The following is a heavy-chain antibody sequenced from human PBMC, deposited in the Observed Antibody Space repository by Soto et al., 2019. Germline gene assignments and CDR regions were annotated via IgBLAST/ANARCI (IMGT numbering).Heavy chain of an antibody. V-gene: IGHV5-51*01. CDR1: GYSFTNYW. CDR3: ARGDVNYPFDY. D-gene: IGHD1-7*01. J-gene: IGHJ4*02. Sequence: GESLQISCKGSGYSFTNYWIGWVRQMPGKGLEWMGIIYPGDSDTRYSPSFQGQVTFSADKSITTAYLQWSSLKASDTAIYYCARGDVNYPFDYWGQGTPVTVSS. CDR2: IYPGDSDT.